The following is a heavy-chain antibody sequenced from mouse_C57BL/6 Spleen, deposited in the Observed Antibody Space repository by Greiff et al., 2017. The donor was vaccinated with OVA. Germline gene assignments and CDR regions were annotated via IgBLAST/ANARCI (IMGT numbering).Heavy chain of an antibody. Sequence: VKLQQPGAELVRPGSSVKLSCKASGYTFTSYWMHWVKQRPIQGLEWIGNIDPSDSETHYNQKFKDKATLTVDKSSSTAYMQLSSLTSEDSAVYYCARWRTAQAMYYFDYWGQGTTLTVSS. CDR1: GYTFTSYW. CDR3: ARWRTAQAMYYFDY. V-gene: IGHV1-52*01. J-gene: IGHJ2*01. D-gene: IGHD3-2*02. CDR2: IDPSDSET.